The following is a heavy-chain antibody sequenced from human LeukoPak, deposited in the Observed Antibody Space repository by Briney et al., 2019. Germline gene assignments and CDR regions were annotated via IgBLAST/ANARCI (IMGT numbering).Heavy chain of an antibody. D-gene: IGHD3-10*01. V-gene: IGHV4-34*01. J-gene: IGHJ4*02. CDR1: GGSFSGYY. Sequence: SETLSLTCAVYGGSFSGYYWSWIRQPPGKGLEWIGEIHHSGSTNYNPSLKSRVTISVDTSKNQFSLKLSSVTAADTAVYYCARGGAYYYGSGSPNTYWGQGTLVTVSS. CDR3: ARGGAYYYGSGSPNTY. CDR2: IHHSGST.